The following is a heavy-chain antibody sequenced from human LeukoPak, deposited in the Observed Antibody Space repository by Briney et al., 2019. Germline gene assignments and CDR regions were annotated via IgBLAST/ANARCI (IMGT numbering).Heavy chain of an antibody. CDR3: ARGELKYYYDSSGYYNPPFDY. V-gene: IGHV1-69*13. J-gene: IGHJ4*02. CDR1: GGTFSSYA. Sequence: SVKVSCKASGGTFSSYAISWVRQAPGQGLEWMGGIIPIFGTANYAQKFQGRVTITADESTSTAYMELSSLRSEDTAVYYCARGELKYYYDSSGYYNPPFDYWGQGTLVTVSS. CDR2: IIPIFGTA. D-gene: IGHD3-22*01.